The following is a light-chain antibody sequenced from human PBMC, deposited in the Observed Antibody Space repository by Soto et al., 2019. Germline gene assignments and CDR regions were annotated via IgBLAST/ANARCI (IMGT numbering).Light chain of an antibody. Sequence: QSALTQPASVSGSPGQSITISCTGTSSDVGSYNRVSWYQQHPGKAPKLMIYEVSNRPSGVSNRLSGSKSGNTASLTISGLQAEDEADYYCSSYTSNYTLEVFGGGTKVTVL. CDR1: SSDVGSYNR. J-gene: IGLJ2*01. CDR2: EVS. CDR3: SSYTSNYTLEV. V-gene: IGLV2-14*01.